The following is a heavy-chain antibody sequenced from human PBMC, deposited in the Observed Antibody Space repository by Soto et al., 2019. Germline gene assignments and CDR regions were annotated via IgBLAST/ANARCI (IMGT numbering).Heavy chain of an antibody. J-gene: IGHJ5*02. CDR1: GGNFRSYA. CDR3: ARCSYTGSPTNWFDP. V-gene: IGHV1-69*13. D-gene: IGHD1-26*01. Sequence: RASVKVSCKASGGNFRSYAITWVRQAPGQGLEWMGGIVPIFRTANYAQKFQGRVTITADDSASTVYMELSSLTSEDTAVYYCARCSYTGSPTNWFDPWGQGTLVTVSS. CDR2: IVPIFRTA.